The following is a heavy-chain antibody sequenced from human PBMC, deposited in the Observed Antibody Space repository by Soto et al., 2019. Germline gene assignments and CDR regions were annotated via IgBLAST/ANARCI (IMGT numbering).Heavy chain of an antibody. CDR1: GYTFTSYD. CDR3: AGGGCSSTSCYFYYYYYGMDV. CDR2: MNPNSGNT. Sequence: GASVKVSCKASGYTFTSYDINWVRQATGQGLEWMGWMNPNSGNTGYAQKFQGRVTMTRNTSISTAYMELSSLRSEDTAVYYCAGGGCSSTSCYFYYYYYGMDVWGQGTTVTVSS. J-gene: IGHJ6*02. V-gene: IGHV1-8*01. D-gene: IGHD2-2*01.